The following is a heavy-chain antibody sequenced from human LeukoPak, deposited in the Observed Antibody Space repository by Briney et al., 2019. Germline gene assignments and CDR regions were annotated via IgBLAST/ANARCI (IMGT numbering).Heavy chain of an antibody. CDR3: ARDAYDAFDY. D-gene: IGHD5-12*01. J-gene: IGHJ4*02. V-gene: IGHV3-48*01. Sequence: GGSLRLSCAASGFTFSSYSMNWVRQVPGKGLEWTSYISSGSSTIYYADSVKGRFTISRDNAKNSLYLQMNSLRAEDTAVYYCARDAYDAFDYWGQGTLVTVSS. CDR1: GFTFSSYS. CDR2: ISSGSSTI.